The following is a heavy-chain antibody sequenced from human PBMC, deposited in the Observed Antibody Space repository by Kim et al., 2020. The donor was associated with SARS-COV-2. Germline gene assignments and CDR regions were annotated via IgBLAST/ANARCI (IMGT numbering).Heavy chain of an antibody. D-gene: IGHD3-3*01. CDR1: GFTFSDYY. V-gene: IGHV3-11*01. J-gene: IGHJ6*02. CDR3: ARDSSINYDFWSGYSQGHYYYYGMDV. Sequence: GGSLRLSCAASGFTFSDYYMSWIRQAPGKGLEWVSYISSSGSTIYYADSVKGRFTISRDNAKNSLYLQMNSLRAEDTAVYYCARDSSINYDFWSGYSQGHYYYYGMDVWGQGTTVTVSS. CDR2: ISSSGSTI.